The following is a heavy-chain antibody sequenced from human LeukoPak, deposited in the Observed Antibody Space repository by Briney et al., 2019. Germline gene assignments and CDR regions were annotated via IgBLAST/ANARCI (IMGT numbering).Heavy chain of an antibody. D-gene: IGHD3-9*01. Sequence: GASVKVSCKASGYTFIGYYMHWVRQAPGQGLEWMGWINPNSGGTKYAQKFQGRVTMTRDTSISTAYMELSRLRSDDTAVYYCPRDFSEYDILTGVFDYWGQGTLVTVSS. CDR3: PRDFSEYDILTGVFDY. CDR1: GYTFIGYY. V-gene: IGHV1-2*02. J-gene: IGHJ4*02. CDR2: INPNSGGT.